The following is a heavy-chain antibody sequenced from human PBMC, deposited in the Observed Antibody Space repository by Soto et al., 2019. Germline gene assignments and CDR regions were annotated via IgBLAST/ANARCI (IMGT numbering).Heavy chain of an antibody. V-gene: IGHV3-7*01. Sequence: LRLSCAASGFTFSSYWMSWVRQAPGKGLEWVANIKQDGSEKYYVDSVKGRFTISRDNAKNSLYLQMNSLRAEDTAVYYCARDRCSGGSCFFYFDYWGQGTLVTVSS. J-gene: IGHJ4*02. CDR2: IKQDGSEK. CDR1: GFTFSSYW. CDR3: ARDRCSGGSCFFYFDY. D-gene: IGHD2-15*01.